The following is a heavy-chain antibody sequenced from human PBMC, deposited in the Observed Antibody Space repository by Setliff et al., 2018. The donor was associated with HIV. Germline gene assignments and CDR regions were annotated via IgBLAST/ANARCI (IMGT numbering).Heavy chain of an antibody. CDR1: GFTFSNAW. J-gene: IGHJ3*02. Sequence: SLRLSCAASGFTFSNAWMSWVRQAPGKGLEWVGRIKSKTDGGTTDYAAPVKGRFTISRDDSKNTLSLQMNSLKTEDTAVYYCATDLRYSGYDLLNHDAFDIWGQGTMVTVSS. V-gene: IGHV3-15*01. D-gene: IGHD5-12*01. CDR2: IKSKTDGGTT. CDR3: ATDLRYSGYDLLNHDAFDI.